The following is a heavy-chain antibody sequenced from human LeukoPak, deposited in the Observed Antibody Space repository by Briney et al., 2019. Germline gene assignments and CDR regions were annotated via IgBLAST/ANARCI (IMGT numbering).Heavy chain of an antibody. CDR1: GFTFSSYS. J-gene: IGHJ4*02. Sequence: PGGSLRLSCAASGFTFSSYSMNWARQAPGKGLEWVSSISSSSSYIHSADSVRGRFTISRDNAKNSLYLQMNSLRAEDTAVYYCARDLYDSGAYSSPIDYWGQGTLVTVSS. CDR2: ISSSSSYI. V-gene: IGHV3-21*01. CDR3: ARDLYDSGAYSSPIDY. D-gene: IGHD3-22*01.